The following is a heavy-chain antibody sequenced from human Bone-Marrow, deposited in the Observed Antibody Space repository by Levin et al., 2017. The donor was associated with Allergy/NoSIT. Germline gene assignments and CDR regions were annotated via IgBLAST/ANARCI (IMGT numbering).Heavy chain of an antibody. Sequence: SQTLSLTCAVSGGSISSGGYSWSWIRQPPGKGLEWIGYIYHSGSTYYNPSLKSRVTISVDRSKNQFSLKLSSVTAADTAVYYCAGTIFGVDRRCWGPCWFDPWGQGTLVTVSS. V-gene: IGHV4-30-2*01. CDR3: AGTIFGVDRRCWGPCWFDP. D-gene: IGHD3-3*01. J-gene: IGHJ5*02. CDR1: GGSISSGGYS. CDR2: IYHSGST.